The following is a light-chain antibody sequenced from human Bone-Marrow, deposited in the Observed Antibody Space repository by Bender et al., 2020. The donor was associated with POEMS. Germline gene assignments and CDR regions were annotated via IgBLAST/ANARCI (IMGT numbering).Light chain of an antibody. CDR1: NIGAKS. V-gene: IGLV3-21*02. Sequence: SSVLTQPPSVSVAPGQTARITCAENNIGAKSVHWYQQKPGQAPVLVVYDDSDRPSGIPERFSGSNSGNTATLTISRVEAGDEADYYCQVGDSTTDQYVFGTGTKVTVL. CDR2: DDS. CDR3: QVGDSTTDQYV. J-gene: IGLJ1*01.